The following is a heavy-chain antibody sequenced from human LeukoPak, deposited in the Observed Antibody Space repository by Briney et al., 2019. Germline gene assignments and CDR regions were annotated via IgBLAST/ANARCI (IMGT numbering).Heavy chain of an antibody. CDR1: GDSISSGNYY. CDR2: IYSTGST. D-gene: IGHD3-22*01. Sequence: SETLSLTCSVSGDSISSGNYYWTWIRQPAGKGLEWIGRIYSTGSTNYNPSLKSRVTISVDTSKNQFSLRLSSVTAADTVVYYCARVTTGGYYNCWGQGTLVTVS. V-gene: IGHV4-61*02. CDR3: ARVTTGGYYNC. J-gene: IGHJ4*02.